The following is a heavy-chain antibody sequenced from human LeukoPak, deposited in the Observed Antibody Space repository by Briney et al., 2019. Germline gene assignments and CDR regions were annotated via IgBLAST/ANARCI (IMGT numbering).Heavy chain of an antibody. V-gene: IGHV3-53*01. CDR1: GFTISNNY. CDR2: IYSGGST. D-gene: IGHD3-22*01. CDR3: ATDREGDPSAYYLV. Sequence: GGSLRLSCVASGFTISNNYMSWVRQAPGKGLEWVSLIYSGGSTYYADSVKGRFTISRDNSKNTLFLQMNSLRAEDSAVYYCATDREGDPSAYYLVGGQGTLITVSS. J-gene: IGHJ4*02.